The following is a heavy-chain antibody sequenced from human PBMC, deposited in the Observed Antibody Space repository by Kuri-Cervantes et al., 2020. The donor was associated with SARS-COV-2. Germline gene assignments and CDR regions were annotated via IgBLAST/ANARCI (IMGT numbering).Heavy chain of an antibody. CDR3: ARRWWLLRLRGFFDY. D-gene: IGHD3-3*01. CDR1: GDSMSSYY. J-gene: IGHJ4*02. CDR2: IYASGST. Sequence: SETLSLTCIVSGDSMSSYYWGWIRQPAGKGLEWIGRIYASGSTNYNPSLKSRVTLSVDTSKNQFPLKLSSVTAADTAVYYCARRWWLLRLRGFFDYWGQGTLVTVSS. V-gene: IGHV4-4*07.